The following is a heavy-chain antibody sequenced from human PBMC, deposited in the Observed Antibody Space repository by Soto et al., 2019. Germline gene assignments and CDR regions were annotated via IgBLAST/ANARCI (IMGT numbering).Heavy chain of an antibody. V-gene: IGHV3-74*01. D-gene: IGHD2-8*02. CDR1: GFTFSSYW. Sequence: EVQLVESGGGLVQPGGSLRLSCAASGFTFSSYWMHWVRQAPGKGLVWVSTILVDGRTFYVDSVKGRFTISRDSSNNMVYLQMNSLTAGDTALYYCAKATATGGGAFDICGQGTMVTVSS. CDR2: ILVDGRT. J-gene: IGHJ3*02. CDR3: AKATATGGGAFDI.